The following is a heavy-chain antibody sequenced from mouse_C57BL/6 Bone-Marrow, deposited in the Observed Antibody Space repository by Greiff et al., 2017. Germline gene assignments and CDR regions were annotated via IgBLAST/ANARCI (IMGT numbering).Heavy chain of an antibody. CDR3: SRYGSIHYFDY. J-gene: IGHJ2*01. V-gene: IGHV1-64*01. CDR2: IHPNSGST. D-gene: IGHD1-1*01. CDR1: GYTFTSYW. Sequence: VQLQQPGAELVKPGASVKLSCKASGYTFTSYWMHWVKPRPGQGLEWIGMIHPNSGSTNYNEKFKSKATLTVDKSSTPAYMQLSSLTSEDSAVYYCSRYGSIHYFDYWGQGTTLTVSS.